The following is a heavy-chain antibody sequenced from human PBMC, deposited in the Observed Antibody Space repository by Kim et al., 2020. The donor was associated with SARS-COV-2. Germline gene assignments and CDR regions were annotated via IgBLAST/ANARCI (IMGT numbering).Heavy chain of an antibody. Sequence: GGSLRLSCAASGFTFSSYEMNWVRQAPGKGLEWVSYISSSGSTIYYADSVKGRFTISRDNAKNSLYLQMNSLRAEDTAVYYCARDTYYYDSSGYSYWGQGTLVTVSS. CDR2: ISSSGSTI. CDR1: GFTFSSYE. V-gene: IGHV3-48*03. J-gene: IGHJ4*02. D-gene: IGHD3-22*01. CDR3: ARDTYYYDSSGYSY.